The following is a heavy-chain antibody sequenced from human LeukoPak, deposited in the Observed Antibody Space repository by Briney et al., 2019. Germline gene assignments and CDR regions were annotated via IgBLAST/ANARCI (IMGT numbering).Heavy chain of an antibody. V-gene: IGHV4-39*07. Sequence: SETLSLTCTVSGGSVSSSNYYWGWIRQPPGKGLEWIGSIYHSGSTYYNPSLKSRVTISVDRSKNQFSLKLSSVTAADTAVYYCARGVGYCSSTSCSLPVYWGQGTLVTVSS. CDR2: IYHSGST. CDR3: ARGVGYCSSTSCSLPVY. CDR1: GGSVSSSNYY. D-gene: IGHD2-2*01. J-gene: IGHJ4*02.